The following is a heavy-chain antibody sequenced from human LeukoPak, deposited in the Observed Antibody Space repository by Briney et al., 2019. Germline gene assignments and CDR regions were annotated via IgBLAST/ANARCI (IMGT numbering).Heavy chain of an antibody. CDR2: IYHSGST. CDR3: ATMTSRYYYMDV. J-gene: IGHJ6*03. Sequence: PSQTLSLTCTVSGGSLSSGGYYWSWIRQPPGKGLEWIGYIYHSGSTYYNPSLKSRVTISVDRSKNQFSLKLSSVTAADTAVYYCATMTSRYYYMDVWGKGTTVTVSS. V-gene: IGHV4-30-2*01. D-gene: IGHD4-11*01. CDR1: GGSLSSGGYY.